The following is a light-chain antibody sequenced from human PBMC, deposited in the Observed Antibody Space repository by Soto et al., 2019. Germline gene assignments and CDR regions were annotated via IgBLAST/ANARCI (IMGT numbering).Light chain of an antibody. J-gene: IGLJ1*01. Sequence: QSVLTQPASVSGSPGQSITLSCTGNSSDVGGYNYVSWYQQHPGKAPKLMIYDVSDRPSGVSNRFSGSKSGNPASLTISGLQAEDEADYYCSSYTSSSTEVFGTGTKVTVL. CDR2: DVS. CDR3: SSYTSSSTEV. V-gene: IGLV2-14*01. CDR1: SSDVGGYNY.